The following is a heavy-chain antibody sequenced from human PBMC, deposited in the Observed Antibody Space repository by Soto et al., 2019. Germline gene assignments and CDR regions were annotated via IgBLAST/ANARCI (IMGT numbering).Heavy chain of an antibody. CDR2: IKQDGSEK. CDR1: GFTFSSYW. V-gene: IGHV3-7*01. Sequence: GSLRLSCAASGFTFSSYWMSWVRQAPGKGLEWVANIKQDGSEKYYVDSVKGRFTISRDNAKNSLYLQMNSLRAEDTAVYYCARFLSAYYYDSSGYHIPFDYWGQGTLVTVSS. J-gene: IGHJ4*02. D-gene: IGHD3-22*01. CDR3: ARFLSAYYYDSSGYHIPFDY.